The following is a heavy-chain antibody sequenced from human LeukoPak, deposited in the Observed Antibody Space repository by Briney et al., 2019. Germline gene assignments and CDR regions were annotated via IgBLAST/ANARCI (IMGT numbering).Heavy chain of an antibody. CDR3: ASGWFGEGNY. J-gene: IGHJ4*01. Sequence: GGSLRLSCAASGFTFSDYYMSWIRQAPGKGLEWVSYISSSSSYTNYADSVKGRFTISRDNVKNSLYLQMNSLRAEDTAVYYCASGWFGEGNYWGHGTLVTVSS. V-gene: IGHV3-11*06. CDR1: GFTFSDYY. CDR2: ISSSSSYT. D-gene: IGHD3-10*01.